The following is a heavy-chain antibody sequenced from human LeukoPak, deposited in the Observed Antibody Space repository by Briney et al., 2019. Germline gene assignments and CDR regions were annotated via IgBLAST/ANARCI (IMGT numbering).Heavy chain of an antibody. CDR2: ISSSGSTI. D-gene: IGHD3-22*01. V-gene: IGHV3-11*01. CDR3: ARESYYYDSSGYYYDQSFDY. Sequence: GGSLRLSCAASGFTVSSNYMSWVRQAPGKGLEWVSYISSSGSTIYYADSVKGRFTISRDNAKNSLYLQMNSLRAEDTAVYYCARESYYYDSSGYYYDQSFDYWGQGTLVTVSS. CDR1: GFTVSSNY. J-gene: IGHJ4*02.